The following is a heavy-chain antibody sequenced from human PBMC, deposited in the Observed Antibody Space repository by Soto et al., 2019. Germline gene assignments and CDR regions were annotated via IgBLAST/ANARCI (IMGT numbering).Heavy chain of an antibody. V-gene: IGHV3-48*01. CDR3: ARGDYYDNSGPFSDAFDL. D-gene: IGHD3-22*01. Sequence: GGSLRLACAASGFTFSTYSMNWVRQAPGKGLEWVSYISSSSSTIFYTDSVKGRFTVSRDNAKNSLYLQMNSLRVEDTAVYYCARGDYYDNSGPFSDAFDLWGQTTM. CDR1: GFTFSTYS. CDR2: ISSSSSTI. J-gene: IGHJ3*01.